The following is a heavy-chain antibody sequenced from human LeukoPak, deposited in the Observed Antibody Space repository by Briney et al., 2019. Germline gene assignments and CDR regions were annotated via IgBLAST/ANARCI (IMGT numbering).Heavy chain of an antibody. CDR3: AREGRPAAGTLGRRFGRNIDF. V-gene: IGHV4-39*07. CDR1: GDSMTSNNYY. CDR2: IHYSGST. Sequence: SETLSLTCTVSGDSMTSNNYYWGWIRQSPGKGLEWLGSIHYSGSTHSNPSLKSRVTISVDTSKNQFSLRLSSVTAADTAVYFCAREGRPAAGTLGRRFGRNIDFWGQGTLVTVSS. J-gene: IGHJ4*02. D-gene: IGHD6-13*01.